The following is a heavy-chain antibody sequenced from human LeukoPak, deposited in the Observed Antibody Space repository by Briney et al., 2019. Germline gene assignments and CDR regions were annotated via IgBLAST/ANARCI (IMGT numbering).Heavy chain of an antibody. CDR2: IYHSGST. CDR1: GYSISSGYY. Sequence: SETLSLTCTVSGYSISSGYYWGWIRQPPGKGLEWIGSIYHSGSTYYNPSLKSRVTISVDTSKNQFSLKLSSVTAADTAVYYCARGPEGYFDYWGQGTLVTVSS. CDR3: ARGPEGYFDY. V-gene: IGHV4-38-2*02. J-gene: IGHJ4*02.